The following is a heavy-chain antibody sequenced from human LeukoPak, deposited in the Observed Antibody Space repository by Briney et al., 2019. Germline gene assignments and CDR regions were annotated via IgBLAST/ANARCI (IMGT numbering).Heavy chain of an antibody. CDR2: ITGSGGST. V-gene: IGHV3-23*01. CDR3: AKLSSSLDY. D-gene: IGHD3-16*02. J-gene: IGHJ4*02. CDR1: GFTFSNYG. Sequence: GGSLRLSCAASGFTFSNYGLSWVRQAPGKGLEWVSGITGSGGSTYYADSVKGRFTISRDNSKNTLYLQMNSLRAEDTAVYYCAKLSSSLDYWGQGTLVTVSS.